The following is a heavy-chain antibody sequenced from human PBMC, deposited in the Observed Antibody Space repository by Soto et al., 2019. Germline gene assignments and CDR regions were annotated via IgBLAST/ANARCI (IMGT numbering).Heavy chain of an antibody. V-gene: IGHV3-43*01. CDR3: AKDGIAARPFDY. Sequence: GGSLRLSCAASGFTFDDYTMHWVRQAPGKGLEWVSLISWDGGSTYYADSVKGRFTISRDTSKNSLYLQMNSLRTEDTALYYCAKDGIAARPFDYWGQGTLVTVSS. D-gene: IGHD6-6*01. CDR1: GFTFDDYT. CDR2: ISWDGGST. J-gene: IGHJ4*02.